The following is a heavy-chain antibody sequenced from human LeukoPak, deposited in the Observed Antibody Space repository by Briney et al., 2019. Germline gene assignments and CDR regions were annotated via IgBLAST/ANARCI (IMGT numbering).Heavy chain of an antibody. D-gene: IGHD4-17*01. V-gene: IGHV3-30*14. CDR1: GFTFSSYA. CDR2: ISYDGSNK. Sequence: GGSLRLSCAASGFTFSSYAMHWVRQAPGKGLEWVAVISYDGSNKYYADSVKGRFTISRDNSKNTLYLQMNSLRAEDTAVYYCARDLNPYGDPSGMDVWGQGTTVTVSS. J-gene: IGHJ6*02. CDR3: ARDLNPYGDPSGMDV.